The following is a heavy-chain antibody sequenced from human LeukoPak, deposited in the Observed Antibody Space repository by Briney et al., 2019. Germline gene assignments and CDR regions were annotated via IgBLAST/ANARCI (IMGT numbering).Heavy chain of an antibody. CDR3: ARQLGGYSSSP. CDR2: IYPGDPHT. J-gene: IGHJ5*02. V-gene: IGHV5-51*01. D-gene: IGHD5-12*01. Sequence: GESLKISCKGSGYSFTTYWIGWVRQMPGKGLEWMGIIYPGDPHTRYSPSFEGRVTISADKSISTAYLQWSSLKASDTAMYYCARQLGGYSSSPWGQGTLVTVSS. CDR1: GYSFTTYW.